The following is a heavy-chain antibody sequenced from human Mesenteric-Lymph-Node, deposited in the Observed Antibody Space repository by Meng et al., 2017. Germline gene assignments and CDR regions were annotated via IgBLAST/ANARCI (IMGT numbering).Heavy chain of an antibody. CDR1: GYSFTSYW. V-gene: IGHV5-51*01. Sequence: GESLKISCEGSGYSFTSYWIGWVRQMPGKGLEWMAIIYCGDSDTRYSQSFQGRVTISADNSISTAYLQWSSLKAADTAMYYCARFSGRSLVANWFDPWGQGTLVTVSS. CDR2: IYCGDSDT. J-gene: IGHJ5*02. CDR3: ARFSGRSLVANWFDP. D-gene: IGHD1-26*01.